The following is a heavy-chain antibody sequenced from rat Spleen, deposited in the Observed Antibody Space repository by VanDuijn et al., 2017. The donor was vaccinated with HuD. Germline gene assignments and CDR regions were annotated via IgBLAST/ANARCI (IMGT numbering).Heavy chain of an antibody. D-gene: IGHD1-6*01. CDR3: TREGYTTDYYNYWYFDF. J-gene: IGHJ2*01. V-gene: IGHV5-31*01. Sequence: EVQLVESGGGLVQPGRSLKLSCVASGFTFNNYWMTWIRQAPGKGLEWVASITNTGGNIYYPDSVKGRFTISRDTARSTLYLQMNSLSSEDTATYYCTREGYTTDYYNYWYFDFWGQGVMVTVSS. CDR1: GFTFNNYW. CDR2: ITNTGGNI.